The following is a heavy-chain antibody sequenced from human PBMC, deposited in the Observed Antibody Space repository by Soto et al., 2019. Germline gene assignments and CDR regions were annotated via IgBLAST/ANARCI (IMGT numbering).Heavy chain of an antibody. D-gene: IGHD1-26*01. J-gene: IGHJ6*02. Sequence: QVQLVQSGAEVKKPGSSVKVSCKASGGTFSSYAISWVRQTPGQGLEWMGGIIPIFGTANYAQKFQGRVTIPGDEPRSRAYVGLSGLNSGDTAVYYCGGGSRWEQPSYYYYGMHVWGQGPTVTVSS. CDR3: GGGSRWEQPSYYYYGMHV. CDR2: IIPIFGTA. CDR1: GGTFSSYA. V-gene: IGHV1-69*01.